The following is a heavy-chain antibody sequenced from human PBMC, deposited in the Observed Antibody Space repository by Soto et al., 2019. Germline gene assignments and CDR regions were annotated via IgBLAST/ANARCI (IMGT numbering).Heavy chain of an antibody. D-gene: IGHD6-19*01. J-gene: IGHJ4*02. CDR1: GFIVSSKY. CDR3: ARDRGWGGWGIFEY. CDR2: IYNSGNT. Sequence: EVQLVESGGGLVQPGGSLRLSCVASGFIVSSKYMKWVRQAPGKVLEWVSVIYNSGNTYYADSVKGRFTISRHNSDNTLYLEMNSLRAEDTSVYYCARDRGWGGWGIFEYWGQGIRVTVSS. V-gene: IGHV3-53*04.